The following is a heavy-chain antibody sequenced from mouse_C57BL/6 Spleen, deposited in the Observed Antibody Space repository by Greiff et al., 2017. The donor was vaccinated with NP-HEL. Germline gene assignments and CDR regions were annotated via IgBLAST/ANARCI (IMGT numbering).Heavy chain of an antibody. CDR1: GYTFTSYW. CDR2: IDPSDSET. D-gene: IGHD3-2*02. CDR3: ASEGYGVDY. J-gene: IGHJ2*01. V-gene: IGHV1-52*01. Sequence: QVQLQQPGAELVRPGSSVKLSCKASGYTFTSYWMHWVKQRPIQGLEWIGNIDPSDSETHYNQKFKDKATLTVNKSSSTAYMQLSSLTSEDSAVYYCASEGYGVDYWGQGTTLTVSS.